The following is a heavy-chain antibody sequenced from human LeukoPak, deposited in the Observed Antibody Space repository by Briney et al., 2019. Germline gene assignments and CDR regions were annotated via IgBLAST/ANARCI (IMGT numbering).Heavy chain of an antibody. D-gene: IGHD4-17*01. CDR2: IYHSGST. J-gene: IGHJ3*02. CDR3: ARVSVTTGLAFDI. V-gene: IGHV4-30-2*01. Sequence: SETLSLTCAVSGGSISSGGYSWSWIRQPPGKGLEWIGYIYHSGSTYYNPSLKSRVTISVDRSKNQFSLELSSVTAADTAVYYCARVSVTTGLAFDIWGQGTMVTVSS. CDR1: GGSISSGGYS.